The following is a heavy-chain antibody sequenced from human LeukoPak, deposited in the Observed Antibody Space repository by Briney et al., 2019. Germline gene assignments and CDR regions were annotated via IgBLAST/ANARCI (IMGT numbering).Heavy chain of an antibody. D-gene: IGHD6-19*01. CDR1: GGTFSSYA. CDR3: ARAPGWRGSYFDY. J-gene: IGHJ4*02. Sequence: VKVSCKASGGTFSSYAISWVRQAPGQGLELMGRIIPIFGTANYAQKLQGRVTITTDESTSTAYMELSSLRSEDTAVYYCARAPGWRGSYFDYWGQGTLVTVSS. V-gene: IGHV1-69*05. CDR2: IIPIFGTA.